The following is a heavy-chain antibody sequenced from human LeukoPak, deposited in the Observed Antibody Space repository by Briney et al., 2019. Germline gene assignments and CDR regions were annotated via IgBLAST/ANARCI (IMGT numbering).Heavy chain of an antibody. Sequence: SETLSLTCTVSGGFISSYYWSWIRQPPGKGLEWIGYIYTSGSTNYNPSLKSRVTISVDTSKNQFSLKLSSVTAADTAVYYCARQQYIVPYCSSTSCYSREVWFDPWGQGTLVTVSS. CDR1: GGFISSYY. CDR3: ARQQYIVPYCSSTSCYSREVWFDP. V-gene: IGHV4-4*09. J-gene: IGHJ5*02. D-gene: IGHD2-2*01. CDR2: IYTSGST.